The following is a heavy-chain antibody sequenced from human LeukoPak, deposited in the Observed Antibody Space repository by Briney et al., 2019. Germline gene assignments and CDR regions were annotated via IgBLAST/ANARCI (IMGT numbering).Heavy chain of an antibody. CDR3: ARGIAARPSTSFDY. V-gene: IGHV1-2*04. J-gene: IGHJ4*02. Sequence: ASVKVSCKASGCTFTGYYMHWVRQAPGQGLEWMGWINPNSGGTNYAQKFQGWVTMTRDTSISTAYMELSRLRSDDTAVYYCARGIAARPSTSFDYWGQGTLVTVSS. CDR2: INPNSGGT. D-gene: IGHD6-6*01. CDR1: GCTFTGYY.